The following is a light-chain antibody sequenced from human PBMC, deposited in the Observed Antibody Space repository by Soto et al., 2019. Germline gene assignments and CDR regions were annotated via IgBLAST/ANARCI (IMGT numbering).Light chain of an antibody. CDR2: KAS. CDR1: QTISSW. CDR3: QHYNSYSEA. J-gene: IGKJ1*01. Sequence: DLQMTQSPSTLSAYEGDRVTITCRASQTISSWLAWYQQKPGKAPKLLIYKASTLKSGVPSRFSGSGSGTEFTLTISSLQPDDFATYYCQHYNSYSEAFGQGTKVDI. V-gene: IGKV1-5*03.